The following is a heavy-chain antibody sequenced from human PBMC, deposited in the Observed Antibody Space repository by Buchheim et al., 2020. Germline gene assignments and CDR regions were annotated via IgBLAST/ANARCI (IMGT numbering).Heavy chain of an antibody. D-gene: IGHD2-2*01. J-gene: IGHJ4*02. V-gene: IGHV3-23*04. CDR2: ISGSGGTT. CDR1: GFTFGSYA. Sequence: EVQLAESGGGSVQPGGSLRLSCEASGFTFGSYAMSWVRQAPGKGLEWVSAISGSGGTTYYADSVKGRFTISRDNSKNTLYLQMKSLRAEDTAIYYCAKNPNYCSSISCYVYYFDYWGQGTL. CDR3: AKNPNYCSSISCYVYYFDY.